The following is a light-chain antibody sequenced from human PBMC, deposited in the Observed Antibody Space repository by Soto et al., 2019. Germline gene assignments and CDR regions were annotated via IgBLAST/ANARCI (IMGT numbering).Light chain of an antibody. Sequence: DIQMTQSPSSLSASVGDRVTITCRASQSIGTYLHWYQQKAGKAPKLLIYAASTLQSGVPSRFSGSGSGTEFTLTVSSLQPEDFATYYCQQLNAYPHSFGGGTKV. CDR3: QQLNAYPHS. CDR1: QSIGTY. J-gene: IGKJ4*01. CDR2: AAS. V-gene: IGKV1-9*01.